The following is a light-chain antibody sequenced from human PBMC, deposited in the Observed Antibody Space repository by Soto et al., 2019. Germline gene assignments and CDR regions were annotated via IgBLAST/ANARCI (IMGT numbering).Light chain of an antibody. CDR1: GSSIGTNT. J-gene: IGLJ2*01. V-gene: IGLV1-44*01. CDR3: AAWDGRLNNVL. Sequence: QSVLTQPPSASGTPGQRVTISCSGSGSSIGTNTVNWYRQLPGTAPKLLIYGNNQRPSGVPDRFSGSKSGTSASLAISGLQSEDEAEYYCAAWDGRLNNVLFGGGTKVTVL. CDR2: GNN.